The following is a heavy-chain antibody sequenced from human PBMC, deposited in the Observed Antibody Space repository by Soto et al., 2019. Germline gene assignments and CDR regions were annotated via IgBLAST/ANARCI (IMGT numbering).Heavy chain of an antibody. V-gene: IGHV4-39*01. J-gene: IGHJ5*02. CDR3: ARSEFVLRYFDWSP. Sequence: PSETLSLTCTVSGGSISSSSYYWGWIRQPPGKGLEWIGSIYYSGSTYYNPSLKSRVTISVDTSKNQFSLKLSSVTAPDTAVYYCARSEFVLRYFDWSPWGQGTLVTVSS. D-gene: IGHD3-9*01. CDR2: IYYSGST. CDR1: GGSISSSSYY.